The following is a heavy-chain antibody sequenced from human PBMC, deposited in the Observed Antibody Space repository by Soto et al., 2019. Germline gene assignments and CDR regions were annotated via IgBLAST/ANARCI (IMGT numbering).Heavy chain of an antibody. J-gene: IGHJ3*02. V-gene: IGHV1-18*01. D-gene: IGHD1-1*01. CDR1: GYTFTSYG. Sequence: ASVKVSCKASGYTFTSYGISWVRQAPGQGLEWMGWISAYNGNTNYAQKFQERVTITRDMSTSTAYMELSSLRSEDTAVYYCAAIGGLERQGEGDAFDIWGQGTMVTVSS. CDR3: AAIGGLERQGEGDAFDI. CDR2: ISAYNGNT.